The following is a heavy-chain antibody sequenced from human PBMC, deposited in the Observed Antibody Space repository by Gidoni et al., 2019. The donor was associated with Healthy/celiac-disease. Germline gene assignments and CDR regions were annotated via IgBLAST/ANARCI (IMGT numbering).Heavy chain of an antibody. V-gene: IGHV3-48*02. J-gene: IGHJ5*02. CDR2: ISSSSSTI. D-gene: IGHD2-2*01. CDR1: GFTFSSYS. CDR3: ARQAVVVPAAGSYNWFDP. Sequence: EVQLVESGGGLVQPGGSLRLSCAASGFTFSSYSMNWVRQAPGKGLEWVSYISSSSSTIYYADSVKGRFTISRDNAKNSLYLQMNSLRDEDTAVYYCARQAVVVPAAGSYNWFDPWGQGTLVTVSS.